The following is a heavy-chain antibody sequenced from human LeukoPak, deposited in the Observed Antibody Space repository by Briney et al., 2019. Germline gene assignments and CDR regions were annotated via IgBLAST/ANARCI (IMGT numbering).Heavy chain of an antibody. CDR1: GGSISSYY. J-gene: IGHJ3*02. CDR2: IYYSGSI. Sequence: PSETLSLTCTVSGGSISSYYWSWIRQPPGKGLEWIGNIYYSGSINYNPSLKSRVTISVDTSKNQFSLKLSSVTAADTAVYYCARVEVDCSSTSCYGPDAFDIWGQGTMVTVSS. D-gene: IGHD2-2*01. V-gene: IGHV4-59*01. CDR3: ARVEVDCSSTSCYGPDAFDI.